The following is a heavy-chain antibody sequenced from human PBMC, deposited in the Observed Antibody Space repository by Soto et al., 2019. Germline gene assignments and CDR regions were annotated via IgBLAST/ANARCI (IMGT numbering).Heavy chain of an antibody. CDR3: ARRGYGCLSDYYYGMDV. J-gene: IGHJ6*02. V-gene: IGHV5-10-1*01. CDR1: GYSFTSYW. D-gene: IGHD5-18*01. Sequence: PGESLKISCKGSGYSFTSYWISWVRQMPGKGLEWMGRIDPSDSYTNYSPSFQGHVTISADKSISTAYLQWSSLKASDTAMYYCARRGYGCLSDYYYGMDVWGQGNTVTVSS. CDR2: IDPSDSYT.